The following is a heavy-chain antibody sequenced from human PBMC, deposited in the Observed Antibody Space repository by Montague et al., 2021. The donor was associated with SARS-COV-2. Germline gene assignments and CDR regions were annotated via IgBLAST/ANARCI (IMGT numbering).Heavy chain of an antibody. CDR2: XYSNDDK. D-gene: IGHD3-9*01. Sequence: PALVKPTQTLTLTCTFSGFSLTTRTVGVGWIRQPPGKALEWLALXYSNDDKHYSPSLQNRLTITKYTSKNQVVLRMTNMDPVDTATYYCAHLIRYYDIFTGIPFDYWGQGILVAVSS. J-gene: IGHJ4*02. CDR1: GFSLTTRTVG. V-gene: IGHV2-5*01. CDR3: AHLIRYYDIFTGIPFDY.